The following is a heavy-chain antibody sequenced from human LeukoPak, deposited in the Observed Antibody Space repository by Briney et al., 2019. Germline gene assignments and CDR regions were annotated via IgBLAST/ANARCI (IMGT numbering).Heavy chain of an antibody. V-gene: IGHV1-2*02. CDR2: INPDTGAT. Sequence: ASVKVSCKASGYTFTGYYIHWVRQAPGQGLEWMGWINPDTGATKYAQKFQGRVTMTRDTSISTAYMELSRLRSDDTAVYYCARFYNGNQNFDYWGQGTLVAVSS. CDR3: ARFYNGNQNFDY. D-gene: IGHD2-8*01. J-gene: IGHJ4*02. CDR1: GYTFTGYY.